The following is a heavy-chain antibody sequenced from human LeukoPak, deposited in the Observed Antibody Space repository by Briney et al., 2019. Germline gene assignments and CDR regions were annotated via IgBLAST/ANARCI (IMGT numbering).Heavy chain of an antibody. CDR2: ISGGGDNS. CDR1: GFTVSSNY. D-gene: IGHD1-26*01. J-gene: IGHJ4*02. V-gene: IGHV3-23*01. Sequence: GGSLRLSCAASGFTVSSNYMSWVRQAPGKGLEWVSSISGGGDNSYYADSVEGRFTISRDNSRDTLYLQMNSLRVEDTAVYYCAKDGGRYPFFFDYWGQGTLVTVSS. CDR3: AKDGGRYPFFFDY.